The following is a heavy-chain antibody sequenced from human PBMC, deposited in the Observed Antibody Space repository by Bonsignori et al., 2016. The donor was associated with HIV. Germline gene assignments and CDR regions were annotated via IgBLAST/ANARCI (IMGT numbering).Heavy chain of an antibody. CDR3: ARDHPTYYYDSSGYPGAFDY. J-gene: IGHJ4*02. V-gene: IGHV3-48*02. D-gene: IGHD3-22*01. CDR2: ISSSSTI. Sequence: WIRQPPGKGLEWVSYISSSSTIYYADSVKGRFTISRDNAKNSLYLQMNSLRDEDTAVYYCARDHPTYYYDSSGYPGAFDYWGQGTLVTVSS.